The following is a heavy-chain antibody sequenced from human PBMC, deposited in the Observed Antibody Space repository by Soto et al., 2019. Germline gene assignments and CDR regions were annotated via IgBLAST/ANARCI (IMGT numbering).Heavy chain of an antibody. Sequence: WWSLRLACAASGFTLSSYGMHWVRQAPGKGLEWAAVIWYDGSNKYYADSVKGRFTISRDNSKNTLYLQMNSLRAEDTAVYYCARSQSVVAPDYYYYGMDVWGQGTTVTVSS. CDR2: IWYDGSNK. V-gene: IGHV3-33*01. CDR3: ARSQSVVAPDYYYYGMDV. D-gene: IGHD2-2*01. CDR1: GFTLSSYG. J-gene: IGHJ6*02.